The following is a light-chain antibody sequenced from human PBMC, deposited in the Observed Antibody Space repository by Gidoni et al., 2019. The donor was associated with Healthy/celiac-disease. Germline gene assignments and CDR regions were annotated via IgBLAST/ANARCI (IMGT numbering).Light chain of an antibody. CDR3: QQRSNWLWT. Sequence: EIVLTQSPATLSLPPGERATLSCRASQSVSSYLAWYQPKPGQAPRLRIYDASNRATGIPARFSGSGAGTDFTLTISSLEPEDFAVYYCQQRSNWLWTFGQGTKVEIK. J-gene: IGKJ1*01. CDR2: DAS. V-gene: IGKV3-11*01. CDR1: QSVSSY.